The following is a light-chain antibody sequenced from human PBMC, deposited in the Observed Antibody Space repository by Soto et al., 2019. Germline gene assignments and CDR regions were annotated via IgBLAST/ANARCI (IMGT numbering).Light chain of an antibody. CDR1: DNGSKP. J-gene: IGLJ2*01. CDR2: DNS. Sequence: VLTQPPSVSVAPGQTARITCGGSDNGSKPVHWYQQKPGQAPVLVVFDNSDRASGIPERLSGSNSGNTATLTISRVEAGDEADYYCQVWDSSSDRLVVFGGGTKLTVL. V-gene: IGLV3-21*02. CDR3: QVWDSSSDRLVV.